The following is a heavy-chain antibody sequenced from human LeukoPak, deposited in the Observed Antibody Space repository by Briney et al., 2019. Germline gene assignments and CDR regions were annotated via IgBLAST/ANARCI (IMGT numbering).Heavy chain of an antibody. CDR3: ASCVVRGVTNLDY. CDR2: IIPILGIA. V-gene: IGHV1-69*04. J-gene: IGHJ4*02. D-gene: IGHD3-10*02. CDR1: GGTFSSYA. Sequence: SVKVSCKASGGTFSSYAISWVRQAPGQGLEWMGRIIPILGIANYAQKFQGRVTITADKSTSTAYMELSSLRSEDTAVYYCASCVVRGVTNLDYWGQGTLGTVSS.